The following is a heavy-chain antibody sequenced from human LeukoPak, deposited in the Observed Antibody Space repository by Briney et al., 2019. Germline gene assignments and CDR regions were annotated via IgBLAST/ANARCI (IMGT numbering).Heavy chain of an antibody. CDR3: ASRGVMSSYYFDY. J-gene: IGHJ4*02. CDR2: IYYSGSS. V-gene: IGHV4-39*01. D-gene: IGHD6-19*01. Sequence: SETLSLTCTVSGGSISSSSYYWGWIRQPPGKGLEWMGSIYYSGSSYYNPSLKSRVTISVDTSKNQFSLKLSSVTAADTAVYYCASRGVMSSYYFDYWGQGTLVTVSS. CDR1: GGSISSSSYY.